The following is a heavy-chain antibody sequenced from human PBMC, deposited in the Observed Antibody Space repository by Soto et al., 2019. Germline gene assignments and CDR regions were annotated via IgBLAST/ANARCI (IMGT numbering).Heavy chain of an antibody. CDR3: AKDESGTYCGGDCRYFDY. D-gene: IGHD2-21*02. J-gene: IGHJ4*02. CDR2: ISYDGSNK. V-gene: IGHV3-30*18. Sequence: QVQLVDSGGGVVQPGRSLRLSCAASGFTFSSYGMHWVRQAPGKGLEWVAFISYDGSNKFHADSVKGRFTISRDNSKNLVYMQMNSLRAEDTAMYYCAKDESGTYCGGDCRYFDYWGQGTLVTVSS. CDR1: GFTFSSYG.